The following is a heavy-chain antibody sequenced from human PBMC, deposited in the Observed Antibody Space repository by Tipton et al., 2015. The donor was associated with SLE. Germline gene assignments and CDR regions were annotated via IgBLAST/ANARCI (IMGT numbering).Heavy chain of an antibody. V-gene: IGHV4-39*01. CDR3: ARPAGIAVAGTSQYFQH. J-gene: IGHJ1*01. D-gene: IGHD6-19*01. CDR1: GGSISSSSYY. Sequence: LRLSCTVSGGSISSSSYYWGWIRQPPGKGLEWIGSIYYSGSTYYNPSLKSRVTISVDTPKNQFSLKLSSVTAADTAVYYCARPAGIAVAGTSQYFQHWGQGTLVTVSS. CDR2: IYYSGST.